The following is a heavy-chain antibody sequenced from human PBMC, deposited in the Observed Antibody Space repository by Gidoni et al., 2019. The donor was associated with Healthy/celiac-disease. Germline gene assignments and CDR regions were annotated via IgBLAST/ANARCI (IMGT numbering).Heavy chain of an antibody. CDR2: ISAYKGNT. D-gene: IGHD1-7*01. V-gene: IGHV1-18*01. J-gene: IGHJ6*02. CDR3: ARDGVVTGTTGPPYGMDV. CDR1: GYTFPSYG. Sequence: QVQLVQSGAEVKKPGASVKVSCKASGYTFPSYGISWVRQAPGQGLEWMGWISAYKGNTNYAQKLQGRVTMTTDTSTSTAYMELRSLRSDDTAVYYCARDGVVTGTTGPPYGMDVWGQGTTVTVSS.